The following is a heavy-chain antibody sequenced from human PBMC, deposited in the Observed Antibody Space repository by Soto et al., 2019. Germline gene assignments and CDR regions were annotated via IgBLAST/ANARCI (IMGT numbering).Heavy chain of an antibody. D-gene: IGHD2-2*01. V-gene: IGHV4-34*01. Sequence: QVQLQQWGAGLLKPSETLSLTCAVYGGSFSGYYWSWIRQPPGKGLGWIGEINHSGSTNYNPSLKRRVTISVDTSKNQFSLKLSSVTAADTAVYYCARGGIVVVPARGWFDPWGQGTLVTVSS. CDR1: GGSFSGYY. CDR2: INHSGST. CDR3: ARGGIVVVPARGWFDP. J-gene: IGHJ5*02.